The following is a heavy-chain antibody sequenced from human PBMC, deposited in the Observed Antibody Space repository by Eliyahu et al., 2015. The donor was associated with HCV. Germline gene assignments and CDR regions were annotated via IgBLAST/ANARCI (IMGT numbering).Heavy chain of an antibody. CDR2: ISSSSSYI. CDR1: GFTXSXYS. CDR3: ARGGGYDSSGYQYYFDY. J-gene: IGHJ4*02. V-gene: IGHV3-21*01. D-gene: IGHD3-22*01. Sequence: EVQLVESGGGLVKPGGSLRLXCAAXGFTXSXYSMNWVXQAPGKGLDWVSSISSSSSYIYYADXVKGRFTISRDNAKNSLYLQMNSLRAEDTAVYYCARGGGYDSSGYQYYFDYWGQGTLVTVSS.